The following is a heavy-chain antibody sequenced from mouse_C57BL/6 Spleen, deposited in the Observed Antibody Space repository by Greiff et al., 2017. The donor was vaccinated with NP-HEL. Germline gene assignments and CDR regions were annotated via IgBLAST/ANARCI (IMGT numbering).Heavy chain of an antibody. CDR2: ISSGGDYI. V-gene: IGHV5-9-1*02. Sequence: EVKLVESGEGLVKPGGSLKLSCAASGFTFSSYAMSWVRQTPEKRLEWVAYISSGGDYIYYADTVKGRFTISRDNARNTLYLQMSSLKSEDTAMYYCTREDGNGAMDYWGQGTSVTVSS. D-gene: IGHD1-1*01. J-gene: IGHJ4*01. CDR3: TREDGNGAMDY. CDR1: GFTFSSYA.